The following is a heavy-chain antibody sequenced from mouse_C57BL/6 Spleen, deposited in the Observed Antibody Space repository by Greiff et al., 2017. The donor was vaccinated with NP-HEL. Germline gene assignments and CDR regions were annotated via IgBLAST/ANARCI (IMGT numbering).Heavy chain of an antibody. Sequence: EVQRVESGGGLVKPGGSLKLSCAASGFTFSSYAMSWVRQTPEKRLEWVATISDGGSYTYYPDNVKGRFTISRDNAKNNLYLQMSHLKSEDTAMYYCARTDYGSSYNYFDYWGQGTTLTVSS. CDR2: ISDGGSYT. J-gene: IGHJ2*01. D-gene: IGHD1-1*01. V-gene: IGHV5-4*01. CDR3: ARTDYGSSYNYFDY. CDR1: GFTFSSYA.